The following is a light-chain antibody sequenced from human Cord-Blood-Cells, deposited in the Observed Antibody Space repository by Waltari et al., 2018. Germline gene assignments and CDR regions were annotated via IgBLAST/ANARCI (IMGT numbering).Light chain of an antibody. CDR2: AAS. V-gene: IGKV1-39*01. CDR1: QSISSY. J-gene: IGKJ2*03. CDR3: QQSYSTPHS. Sequence: DIQMTQSPSSLSASVGDRVPLTCRASQSISSYLNWDQQKPGKAPKLLIYAASSLQSGVPSRFSGSGSGTDFTLTISSLQPEDFATYYCQQSYSTPHSFGQGTKLEIK.